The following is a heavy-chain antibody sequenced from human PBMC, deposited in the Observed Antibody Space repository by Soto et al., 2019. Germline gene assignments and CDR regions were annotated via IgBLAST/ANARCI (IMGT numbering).Heavy chain of an antibody. V-gene: IGHV1-46*01. CDR2: INPSGGST. D-gene: IGHD5-12*01. J-gene: IGHJ6*02. Sequence: GASVKVSCKASGYTYTSYYMHWVRQAPGQGLEWMGIINPSGGSTSYAQKFQGRVTMTRDTSTSTVYMELSSLRSEDTAVYYCARVPVGYDYRYYYYGMYVWAQGTTVTVSS. CDR3: ARVPVGYDYRYYYYGMYV. CDR1: GYTYTSYY.